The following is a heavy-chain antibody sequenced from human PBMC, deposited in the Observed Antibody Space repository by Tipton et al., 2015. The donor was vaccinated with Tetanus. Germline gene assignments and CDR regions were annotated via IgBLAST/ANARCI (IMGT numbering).Heavy chain of an antibody. Sequence: QSGAEVKKPGESLKISCKVSGYNFTIYWIGWVRQMPGKGLEWMGIIYPGDSNTRHSPSFQGQVTISADKSTSTAYLQWSSLKASDTAMYYCARSPGGRDGYNFVDYWGQGTLVTVSS. D-gene: IGHD5-24*01. V-gene: IGHV5-51*01. CDR2: IYPGDSNT. CDR1: GYNFTIYW. CDR3: ARSPGGRDGYNFVDY. J-gene: IGHJ4*02.